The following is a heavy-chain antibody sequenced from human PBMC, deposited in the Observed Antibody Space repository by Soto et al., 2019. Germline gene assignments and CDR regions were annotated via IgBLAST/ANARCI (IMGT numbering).Heavy chain of an antibody. D-gene: IGHD3-10*01. CDR1: GFTFSSYT. V-gene: IGHV3-21*01. J-gene: IGHJ4*02. Sequence: EVQLVESGGGLVKPGGSLRVSCVASGFTFSSYTMNWVRQAPGKGLEWVSSISSSNNYIYYADSVKGRFTISRDNAKNSLYLQMNSLRAEDTAVYYCTRAPAVRGLMNYWSQGTLVTVSS. CDR2: ISSSNNYI. CDR3: TRAPAVRGLMNY.